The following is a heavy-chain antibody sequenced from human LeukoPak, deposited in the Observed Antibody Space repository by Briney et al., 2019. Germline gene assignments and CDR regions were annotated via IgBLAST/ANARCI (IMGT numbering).Heavy chain of an antibody. J-gene: IGHJ6*03. CDR2: ISAYNGNT. CDR1: GGTFSSYA. CDR3: ARVGHQHYYYYMDV. D-gene: IGHD2-2*01. V-gene: IGHV1-18*01. Sequence: GSSVKVSCKASGGTFSSYAISWVRQAPGQGLEWMGWISAYNGNTNYAQKLQGRVTMTTDTSTSTAYMELRSLRSDDTAVYYCARVGHQHYYYYMDVWGKGTTVTVSS.